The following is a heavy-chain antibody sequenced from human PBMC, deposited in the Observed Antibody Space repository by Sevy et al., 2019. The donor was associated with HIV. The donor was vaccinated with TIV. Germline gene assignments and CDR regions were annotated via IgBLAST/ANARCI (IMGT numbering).Heavy chain of an antibody. V-gene: IGHV3-73*01. D-gene: IGHD3-22*01. J-gene: IGHJ4*02. Sequence: GGSLRLSCVASGFTFSGSAMHWVRQASGKGLEWVGRIRSKANSYATAYAASVKGRFTISRDDSKNTAYLQMNSLKTEDTAVYYCTRRNYDSSGYYSDYWGQGTLVTVSS. CDR2: IRSKANSYAT. CDR3: TRRNYDSSGYYSDY. CDR1: GFTFSGSA.